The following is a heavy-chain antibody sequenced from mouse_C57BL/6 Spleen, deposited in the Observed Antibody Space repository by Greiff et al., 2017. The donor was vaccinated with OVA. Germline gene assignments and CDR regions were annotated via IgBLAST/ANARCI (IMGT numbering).Heavy chain of an antibody. V-gene: IGHV1-81*01. CDR3: ARWVYSNYEDWYFDV. CDR2: IYPRSGNT. CDR1: GYTFTSYG. Sequence: VQLQQSGAELARPGASVKLSCKASGYTFTSYGISWVKQSTGQGLEWIGEIYPRSGNTYYNEKFKGKATLTADKSSSTAYMELRSLTSEDSAVYFCARWVYSNYEDWYFDVWGTVTTVTVSS. J-gene: IGHJ1*03. D-gene: IGHD2-5*01.